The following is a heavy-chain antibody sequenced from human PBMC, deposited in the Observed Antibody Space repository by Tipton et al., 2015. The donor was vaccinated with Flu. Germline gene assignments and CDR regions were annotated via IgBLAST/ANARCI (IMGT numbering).Heavy chain of an antibody. CDR2: INPNSGGT. CDR1: GYTFTGYY. J-gene: IGHJ6*03. Sequence: QLVQSGPEVKKPGASVKVSCKASGYTFTGYYMHWVRQAPGQGLEWMGWINPNSGGTNYAQKFQGRVTMTRDTSISTAYMELSRLRSDDTAVYYCAREGEERFLEWFHMGAYMDVWGKGTTVTVSS. V-gene: IGHV1-2*02. D-gene: IGHD3-3*01. CDR3: AREGEERFLEWFHMGAYMDV.